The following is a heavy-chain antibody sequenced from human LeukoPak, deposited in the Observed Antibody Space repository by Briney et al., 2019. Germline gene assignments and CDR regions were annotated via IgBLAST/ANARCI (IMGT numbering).Heavy chain of an antibody. D-gene: IGHD2-8*02. CDR2: ISAYNGNT. J-gene: IGHJ4*02. Sequence: GASVKVSCKASGYTFTSYGISWVRQAPGQGLEWMGWISAYNGNTNYAQKLQGRVTMTTDISTSTAYMELRGLRSDDTAVYYCARFSGVLVPDDYWGQGTLVTVSS. CDR3: ARFSGVLVPDDY. V-gene: IGHV1-18*01. CDR1: GYTFTSYG.